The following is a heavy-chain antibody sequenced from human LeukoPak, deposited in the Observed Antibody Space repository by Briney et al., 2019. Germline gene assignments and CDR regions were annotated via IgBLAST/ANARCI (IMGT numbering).Heavy chain of an antibody. CDR2: IYYSGST. CDR3: ASVSSSWYQYYYYMDV. V-gene: IGHV4-39*07. Sequence: SETLSLTCTVSGGSISSSSYYWGWLRHPPRTGLEWIGSIYYSGSTYYNPSLNSRVTIYVDTSKNQFSLKLSSVTAADTAVYYCASVSSSWYQYYYYMDVWGKGTTVTVSS. D-gene: IGHD6-13*01. J-gene: IGHJ6*03. CDR1: GGSISSSSYY.